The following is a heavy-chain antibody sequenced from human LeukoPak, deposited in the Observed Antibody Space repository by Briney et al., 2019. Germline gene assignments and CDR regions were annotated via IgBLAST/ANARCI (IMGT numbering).Heavy chain of an antibody. V-gene: IGHV3-74*01. CDR2: ISPDGSTT. D-gene: IGHD3-3*01. CDR1: GFTFSNAW. J-gene: IGHJ4*02. CDR3: TRDFDFSSAI. Sequence: GGSLRLSCAASGFTFSNAWINWVRQAPGKGLVWVSRISPDGSTTGHADSVKGRFTTSRDNAKNTLFLQMNSLRAEDTAVYYCTRDFDFSSAIWGQGTLVTVSS.